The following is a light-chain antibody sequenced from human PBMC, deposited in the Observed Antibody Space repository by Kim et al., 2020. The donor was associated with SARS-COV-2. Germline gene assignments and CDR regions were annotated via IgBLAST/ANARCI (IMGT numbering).Light chain of an antibody. CDR2: AAS. V-gene: IGKV1-16*02. Sequence: DIQMTQSPSSLSASVGDRVTITGRASEDIATFLAWFQQKPGKAPKSLIFAASNLHSGVPSKFSGSGSGTDFTLTINSLQPEDFATYYCQQYMFAPYTFGQGTRLEIK. J-gene: IGKJ5*01. CDR1: EDIATF. CDR3: QQYMFAPYT.